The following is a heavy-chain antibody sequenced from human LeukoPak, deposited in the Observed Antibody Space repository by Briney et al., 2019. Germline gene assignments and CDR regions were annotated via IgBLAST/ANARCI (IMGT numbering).Heavy chain of an antibody. Sequence: GGSLRLSCAASGFTFSSYGMHWVRQAPGKGLEWVSAISNNGGYTYYADSVQGRFTISRDNSKSTLCLQMNSLRAEDTAVYYCAKQLGYCSDGSCYFPYWGQGTLATVSS. D-gene: IGHD2-15*01. J-gene: IGHJ4*02. V-gene: IGHV3-23*01. CDR3: AKQLGYCSDGSCYFPY. CDR1: GFTFSSYG. CDR2: ISNNGGYT.